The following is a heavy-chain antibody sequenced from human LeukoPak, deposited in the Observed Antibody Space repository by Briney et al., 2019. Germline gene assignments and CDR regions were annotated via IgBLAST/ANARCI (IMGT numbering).Heavy chain of an antibody. Sequence: SVKVSCKASGGTFSSYAISWVRQAPGQGLEWMGGIIPIFGTANYAQKFQGRVTITADKSTSTAYMELSSLRSEDTAVYYCAKEAMDYYDSSGYTYYFDYWGQGTLVTVSS. V-gene: IGHV1-69*06. D-gene: IGHD3-22*01. CDR1: GGTFSSYA. CDR2: IIPIFGTA. CDR3: AKEAMDYYDSSGYTYYFDY. J-gene: IGHJ4*02.